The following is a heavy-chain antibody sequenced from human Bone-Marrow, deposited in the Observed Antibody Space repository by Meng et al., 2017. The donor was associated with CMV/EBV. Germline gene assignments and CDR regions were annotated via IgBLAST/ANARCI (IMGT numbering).Heavy chain of an antibody. Sequence: GGSLRLSCAASGFTFSSYSMNWVRQAPGKGLEWVSYISSSSSTIYYADSVKGRFTISRDNAKNSLYLQMNSLRAEDTAVYYCAREATSGIVVVIAIPYFDYWGQGTLVTVSS. CDR1: GFTFSSYS. V-gene: IGHV3-48*04. J-gene: IGHJ4*02. CDR3: AREATSGIVVVIAIPYFDY. CDR2: ISSSSSTI. D-gene: IGHD2-21*01.